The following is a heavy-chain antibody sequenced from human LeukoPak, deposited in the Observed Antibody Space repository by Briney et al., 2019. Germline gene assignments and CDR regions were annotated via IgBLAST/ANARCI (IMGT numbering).Heavy chain of an antibody. D-gene: IGHD2-2*01. J-gene: IGHJ4*02. CDR1: ESTFTSYN. CDR3: ARVAVARAYFDY. V-gene: IGHV1-46*01. CDR2: INLNGSST. Sequence: GASVKVSCKASESTFTSYNMHWVRQAPGPGLEWMGIINLNGSSTSYSQTFQRRVTMTRDTSTSTVYMELSSLRSEDTAVYYCARVAVARAYFDYWGQGTLVTVSS.